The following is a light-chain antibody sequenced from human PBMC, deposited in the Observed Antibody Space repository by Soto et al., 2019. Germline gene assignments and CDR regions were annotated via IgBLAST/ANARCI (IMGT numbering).Light chain of an antibody. CDR2: DVS. CDR3: SSYTTSNTRQIV. Sequence: QSLLTQPASVSGSPGQSITIPCTGTSSDVGGYNYVSWYQQHPGKAPKFMIYDVSNRPSGVSNRFSGSKSGNTASLTISGLQAEDEADYYCSSYTTSNTRQIVFGTGTKVTVL. J-gene: IGLJ1*01. CDR1: SSDVGGYNY. V-gene: IGLV2-14*01.